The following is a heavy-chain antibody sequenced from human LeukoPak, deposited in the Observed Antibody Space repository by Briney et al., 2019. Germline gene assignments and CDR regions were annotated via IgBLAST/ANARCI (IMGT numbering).Heavy chain of an antibody. CDR2: INHSGST. Sequence: SETLSLTCAVYGGSLSGYYWSWIRQPPGKGLEWIGEINHSGSTNYNPSLKSRVTISVDTSKNQFSLKLSSVTAADTAVYYCAISSHCSSTSCYVRLGYWGQGTLVTVSS. D-gene: IGHD2-2*01. V-gene: IGHV4-34*01. CDR1: GGSLSGYY. CDR3: AISSHCSSTSCYVRLGY. J-gene: IGHJ4*02.